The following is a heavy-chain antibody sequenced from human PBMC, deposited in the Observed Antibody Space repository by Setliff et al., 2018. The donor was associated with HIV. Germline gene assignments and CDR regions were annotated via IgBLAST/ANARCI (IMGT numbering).Heavy chain of an antibody. CDR1: GYTFTSYG. J-gene: IGHJ6*03. CDR3: ARAGHRPRNYYYYYMDV. Sequence: AASVKVSCKASGYTFTSYGISWVRQAPGQGLEWMGWISAYNGNTNYAQKLQGRVTMTTDTSTSTAYMELRSLRSDDTAVYYCARAGHRPRNYYYYYMDVWGKGTTVTVSS. V-gene: IGHV1-18*01. CDR2: ISAYNGNT.